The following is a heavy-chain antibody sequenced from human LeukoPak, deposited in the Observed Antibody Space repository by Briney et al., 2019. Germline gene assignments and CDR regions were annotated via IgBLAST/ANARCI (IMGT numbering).Heavy chain of an antibody. CDR2: INPTGGST. Sequence: ASAKVSCKASGYSFSTYYIHWVRQAPGQGLEWMGIINPTGGSTTYAQKFQGRVTMTRDTSTSTVYMELSSLRSEDTAVYYCAKGGQEFDSWRQGTLVTVSA. J-gene: IGHJ5*01. CDR3: AKGGQEFDS. V-gene: IGHV1-46*01. CDR1: GYSFSTYY.